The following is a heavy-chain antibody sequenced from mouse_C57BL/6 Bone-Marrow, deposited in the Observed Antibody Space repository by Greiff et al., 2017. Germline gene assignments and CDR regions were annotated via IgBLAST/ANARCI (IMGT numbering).Heavy chain of an antibody. CDR2: ISNGGGST. Sequence: EVQLVESGGGLVQPGGSLKPSCAASGFTFSDYYMYWVRQTPEKRLEWVAYISNGGGSTYYPDTVKGRFTISRDNAKNTLYLQMSRLKSEDTAMYYCARHDGSSYFDYWGQGTTLTVSS. CDR1: GFTFSDYY. CDR3: ARHDGSSYFDY. D-gene: IGHD1-1*01. V-gene: IGHV5-12*01. J-gene: IGHJ2*01.